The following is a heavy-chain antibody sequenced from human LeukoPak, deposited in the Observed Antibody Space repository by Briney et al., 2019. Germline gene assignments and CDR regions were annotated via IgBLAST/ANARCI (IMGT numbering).Heavy chain of an antibody. D-gene: IGHD3-10*01. Sequence: SETLSLTCTVSGGSISSSSYYWGWIRQPPGKGLEWIGSIYYSGSTYYNPSLKSRVTISVDTSKNQFSLKLSSVTAADTAVYYCARCLWFGELRAFDIWGQGTMVTVSS. V-gene: IGHV4-39*07. CDR1: GGSISSSSYY. CDR3: ARCLWFGELRAFDI. J-gene: IGHJ3*02. CDR2: IYYSGST.